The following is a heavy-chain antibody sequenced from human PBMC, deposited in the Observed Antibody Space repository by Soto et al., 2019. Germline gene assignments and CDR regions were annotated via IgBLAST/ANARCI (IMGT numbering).Heavy chain of an antibody. D-gene: IGHD6-6*01. V-gene: IGHV2-5*01. CDR1: GFSLSTSGVG. J-gene: IGHJ3*02. CDR2: IYWSGDE. Sequence: QGTLKESGPTLVKPTQTLTLTCSFSGFSLSTSGVGVGWIRQPPGKALEWLAHIYWSGDEHYRPSLKSRLSITQDTPKNQVVLTLTNMDPVDTATYYCARWLADRPVFACDIWGQGTMVTVSS. CDR3: ARWLADRPVFACDI.